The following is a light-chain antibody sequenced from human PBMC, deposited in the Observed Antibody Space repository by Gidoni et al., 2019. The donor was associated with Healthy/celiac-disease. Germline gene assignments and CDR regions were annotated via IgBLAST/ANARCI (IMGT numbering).Light chain of an antibody. CDR3: SSYTSISTLV. CDR2: EVS. V-gene: IGLV2-14*01. Sequence: QSAMTQPASVSGSPGESITISCTGTSSDVGGYNYVSWYQQHPGKAPKLMIYEVSNRPPGVSNRFSGSKSGNTASLTISGLQAEDEADYYCSSYTSISTLVFGGGTKLTVL. CDR1: SSDVGGYNY. J-gene: IGLJ2*01.